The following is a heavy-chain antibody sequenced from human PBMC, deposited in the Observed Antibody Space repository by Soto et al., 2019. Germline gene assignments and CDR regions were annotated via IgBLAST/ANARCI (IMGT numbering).Heavy chain of an antibody. CDR2: IIPILGIA. D-gene: IGHD3-10*01. V-gene: IGHV1-69*02. J-gene: IGHJ6*02. CDR1: GGTLSSYT. Sequence: QVQLVQSGAEVKKPGSSVKVSCKASGGTLSSYTISWVRQARGQGLEWMGRIIPILGIANYAQKFQGRVTITADKSTSTAYMELSSLRSEDTAVYYCASSSMVRENYYYYYGMDVWGQGTTVTVSS. CDR3: ASSSMVRENYYYYYGMDV.